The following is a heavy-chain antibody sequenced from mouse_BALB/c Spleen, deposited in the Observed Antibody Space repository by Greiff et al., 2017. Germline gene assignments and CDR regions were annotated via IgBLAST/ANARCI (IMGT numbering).Heavy chain of an antibody. CDR2: IWSDGST. Sequence: QVQLKQSGPDLVAPSQSLSITCTVSGFSLTSYGVHWVRQPPGKGLEWLVVIWSDGSTTYNSALKSRLSISKDNSKSQVFLKMNSLQTDDTAMYYCARHYRYDYYAMDYWGQGTSVTVSS. CDR3: ARHYRYDYYAMDY. V-gene: IGHV2-6-2*01. CDR1: GFSLTSYG. D-gene: IGHD2-14*01. J-gene: IGHJ4*01.